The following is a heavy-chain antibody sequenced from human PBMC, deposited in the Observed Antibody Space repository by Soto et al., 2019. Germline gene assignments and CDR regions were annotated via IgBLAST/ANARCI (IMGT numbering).Heavy chain of an antibody. V-gene: IGHV3-30*18. CDR3: AKEISTGYFRGYFDY. Sequence: GGSLRLSCAASGFSFSTYGMHWVRQAPGKGLEWVTLISRDGSHIHYIDSVKGRFTISRDDSKNMVYLEINSLRVEDTAVYYCAKEISTGYFRGYFDYWGQGTLVTVSS. CDR1: GFSFSTYG. CDR2: ISRDGSHI. J-gene: IGHJ4*02. D-gene: IGHD1-1*01.